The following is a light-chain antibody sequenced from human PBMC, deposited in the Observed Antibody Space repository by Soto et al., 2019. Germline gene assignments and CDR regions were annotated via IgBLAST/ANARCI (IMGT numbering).Light chain of an antibody. CDR1: SSDVGGYNY. Sequence: QSALTQPRSASGSPGQPVTISCTGTSSDVGGYNYVSWYQQHPGKAPKLMIYEVSKRPSGVPDRFSGSKSGNTASLTVSGLQAEDEADYYCSSYAGSNYVFGTGTKLTVL. CDR2: EVS. CDR3: SSYAGSNYV. J-gene: IGLJ1*01. V-gene: IGLV2-8*01.